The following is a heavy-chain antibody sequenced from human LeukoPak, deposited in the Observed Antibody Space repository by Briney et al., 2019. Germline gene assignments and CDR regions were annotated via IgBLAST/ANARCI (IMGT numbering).Heavy chain of an antibody. CDR3: ARDQEGTGPTMDY. CDR2: ITSDGSDT. CDR1: GFTFSTYW. Sequence: HPGGSLRLSCAASGFTFSTYWMHWVRQTPGKGLVWVSRITSDGSDTYYADSVKGRFTISRDNAKNALYLQMSSLRVEDTAVYYCARDQEGTGPTMDYWGQGILVTVSS. V-gene: IGHV3-74*01. J-gene: IGHJ4*02. D-gene: IGHD1-26*01.